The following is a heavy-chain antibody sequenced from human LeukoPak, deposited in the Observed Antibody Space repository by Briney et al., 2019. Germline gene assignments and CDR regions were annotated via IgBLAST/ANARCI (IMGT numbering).Heavy chain of an antibody. D-gene: IGHD3-16*01. Sequence: GGSLRLSCAASGFTFSGWMSWLRQAPGKGLEWVANIKQDATAKYYVDSVKGRFTISRDNAKNSLYLDMNSLRAEDTAVYYCARLVWGTDRCFDLWGQGTLVTVSS. J-gene: IGHJ4*02. CDR1: GFTFSGW. CDR2: IKQDATAK. V-gene: IGHV3-7*01. CDR3: ARLVWGTDRCFDL.